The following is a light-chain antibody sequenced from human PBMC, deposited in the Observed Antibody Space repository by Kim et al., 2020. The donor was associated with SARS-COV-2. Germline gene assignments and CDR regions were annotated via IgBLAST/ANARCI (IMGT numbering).Light chain of an antibody. Sequence: GQGVTISFSGSQSNVGSKFVYWYQQFPGKAPKILVYSNGQRPSGVPDRFSASKSGTSAFLAISGLRSEDEADYFCATWDDSLNGVIIGGGTQLTVL. J-gene: IGLJ2*01. CDR1: QSNVGSKF. CDR2: SNG. CDR3: ATWDDSLNGVI. V-gene: IGLV1-47*01.